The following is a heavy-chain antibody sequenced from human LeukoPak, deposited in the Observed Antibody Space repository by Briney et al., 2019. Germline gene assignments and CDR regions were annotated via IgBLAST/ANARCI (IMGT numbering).Heavy chain of an antibody. V-gene: IGHV4-59*01. D-gene: IGHD3-22*01. CDR1: GDSINVNY. CDR3: ARGQYYYDSSANYFDY. CDR2: IYYTGSA. J-gene: IGHJ4*02. Sequence: PSETLSLTCTISGDSINVNYWSWIRQPPGKGLEWIGHIYYTGSATYNPSLMSRVAISVDTSKNQFSLKLSSVTAADTAVYYCARGQYYYDSSANYFDYWGQGTLVTVSS.